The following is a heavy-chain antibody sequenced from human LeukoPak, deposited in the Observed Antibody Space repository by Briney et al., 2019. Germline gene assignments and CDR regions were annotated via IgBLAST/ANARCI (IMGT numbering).Heavy chain of an antibody. V-gene: IGHV1-69*01. CDR3: ARVWGLYYYYYGMDV. D-gene: IGHD1-26*01. J-gene: IGHJ6*02. CDR2: IIPIFGTA. CDR1: GGTFSSYA. Sequence: SVKVSCKASGGTFSSYAISWVRQAPGQGLEWMGGIIPIFGTANYAQEFQGRVTITADESTSTAYMELSSLRSEDTAVYYCARVWGLYYYYYGMDVWGQGTTVTVSS.